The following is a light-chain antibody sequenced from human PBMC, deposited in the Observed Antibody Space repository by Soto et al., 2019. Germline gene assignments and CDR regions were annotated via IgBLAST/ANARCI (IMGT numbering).Light chain of an antibody. V-gene: IGKV1-39*01. CDR3: QQSYSTPPS. CDR2: AAS. J-gene: IGKJ2*01. CDR1: QSISSY. Sequence: DIQMTQSPSSLSASVGDRVTITCRASQSISSYLNWYQQKPGKAPKLLIYAASSLQSGVPSRFSGSGSGTDFTLTISSLQPEDFGTYYWQQSYSTPPSCGQGTKLEIK.